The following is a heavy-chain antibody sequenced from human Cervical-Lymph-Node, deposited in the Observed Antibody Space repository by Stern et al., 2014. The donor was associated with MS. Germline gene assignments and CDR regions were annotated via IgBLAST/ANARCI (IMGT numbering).Heavy chain of an antibody. V-gene: IGHV4-39*01. Sequence: VQLVESGPGLVKPSETLSLTCTVSGGSISSSNYYWGWIRQPPGKGLEWIGSIYYSGSPYNTPPLKIRVTFPGDTPKTHSPLKLSSVTAADTAVYYCARSLAAPFDSWGQGTLVTVSS. CDR1: GGSISSSNYY. CDR2: IYYSGSP. CDR3: ARSLAAPFDS. J-gene: IGHJ4*02. D-gene: IGHD6-13*01.